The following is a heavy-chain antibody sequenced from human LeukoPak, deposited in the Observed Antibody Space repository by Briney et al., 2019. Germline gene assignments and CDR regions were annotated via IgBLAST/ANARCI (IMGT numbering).Heavy chain of an antibody. CDR1: GFTFKFYS. V-gene: IGHV3-48*01. J-gene: IGHJ3*02. Sequence: GGSLRLSCAASGFTFKFYSMNWVRQAPGKGLEWVSYIITNTTTIYYADSVKGRFTISRDNAKNSLYLQMNSLRVEDTAVYYCVRVGTSFDIWGQGTMVTVSS. D-gene: IGHD7-27*01. CDR3: VRVGTSFDI. CDR2: IITNTTTI.